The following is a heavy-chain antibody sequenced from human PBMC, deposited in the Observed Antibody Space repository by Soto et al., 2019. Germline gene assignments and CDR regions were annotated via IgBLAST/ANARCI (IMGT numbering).Heavy chain of an antibody. CDR2: IDWDDDK. CDR1: GFSLSTSGMR. D-gene: IGHD6-13*01. J-gene: IGHJ4*02. Sequence: SGPTLVNPTHALTLTCTFSGFSLSTSGMRVSWIRQPPGKALEWLARIDWDDDKFYSTSLKTRLTISNDTSKNQVVLTMTNMDPVDTATYYCARSLPAASTVYFDYWGQGTLVTVSS. V-gene: IGHV2-70*04. CDR3: ARSLPAASTVYFDY.